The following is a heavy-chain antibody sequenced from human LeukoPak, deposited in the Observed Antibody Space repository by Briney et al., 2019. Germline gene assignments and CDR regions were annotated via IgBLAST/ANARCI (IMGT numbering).Heavy chain of an antibody. CDR3: ARLRKVVVTATNWFDP. D-gene: IGHD2-21*02. J-gene: IGHJ5*02. Sequence: PSETLSLTCTVSGGSISSGDYYWSWIRQPPGKGLEWIGYIYYSGSTNYNPSLKSRVTISVDTSKNQFSLKLSSVTAADTAVYYCARLRKVVVTATNWFDPWGQGTLVTVSS. CDR1: GGSISSGDYY. CDR2: IYYSGST. V-gene: IGHV4-61*08.